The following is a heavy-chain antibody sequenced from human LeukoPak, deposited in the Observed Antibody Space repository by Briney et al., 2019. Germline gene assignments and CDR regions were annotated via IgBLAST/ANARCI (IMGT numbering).Heavy chain of an antibody. J-gene: IGHJ3*02. CDR1: GGSISSYY. D-gene: IGHD3-3*01. V-gene: IGHV4-59*01. Sequence: PSETLSLTCTVSGGSISSYYWSWIRQPPGKGLEWIGYIYYSGSTNYNPSLKSRVTISVDTSENQFSLKLSSVTAADTAVYYCAREKVYYDFWSGYSWHDAFDIWGQGTMVTVSS. CDR2: IYYSGST. CDR3: AREKVYYDFWSGYSWHDAFDI.